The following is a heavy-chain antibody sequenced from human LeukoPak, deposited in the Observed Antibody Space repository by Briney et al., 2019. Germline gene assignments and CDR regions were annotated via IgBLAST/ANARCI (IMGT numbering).Heavy chain of an antibody. V-gene: IGHV3-23*01. J-gene: IGHJ6*03. Sequence: GGSLRLSCAASGFTFSSYAMSWVRQAPGKGLEWVSAISGSGGSTYYADSVKGRFTISRDNSKNTPYLQMNSLRAEDTAVYYCAKGPGLNYYYYMDVWGKGTTVTVSS. D-gene: IGHD3/OR15-3a*01. CDR1: GFTFSSYA. CDR3: AKGPGLNYYYYMDV. CDR2: ISGSGGST.